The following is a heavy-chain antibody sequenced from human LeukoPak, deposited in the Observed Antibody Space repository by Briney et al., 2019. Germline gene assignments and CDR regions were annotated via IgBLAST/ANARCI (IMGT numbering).Heavy chain of an antibody. D-gene: IGHD2-2*02. Sequence: SETLSLTCTVSGGSISSSSYYWGWIRQPPGKGLEWFGSIFYSGSTYYNPSLKSRVTMSVDTSKNQFSLKLSSVTAADTAVYYCARQGPSLGYCSSTSCYTRFDPWGQGTLVTVSS. CDR2: IFYSGST. CDR1: GGSISSSSYY. CDR3: ARQGPSLGYCSSTSCYTRFDP. J-gene: IGHJ5*02. V-gene: IGHV4-39*01.